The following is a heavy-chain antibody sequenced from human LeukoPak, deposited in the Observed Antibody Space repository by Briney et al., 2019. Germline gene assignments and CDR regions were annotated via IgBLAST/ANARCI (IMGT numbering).Heavy chain of an antibody. V-gene: IGHV4-39*01. J-gene: IGHJ2*01. Sequence: PTETLSLTCTVSGGSITTSSYYWGWIRQPPGTGLEWIGIIYYSGSIYYTPSLKVRVTISVDTSTNQSSLTLRSVTAADTAVYYCARAFRARYFDLWGRGTLVTVSS. CDR1: GGSITTSSYY. CDR3: ARAFRARYFDL. D-gene: IGHD2/OR15-2a*01. CDR2: IYYSGSI.